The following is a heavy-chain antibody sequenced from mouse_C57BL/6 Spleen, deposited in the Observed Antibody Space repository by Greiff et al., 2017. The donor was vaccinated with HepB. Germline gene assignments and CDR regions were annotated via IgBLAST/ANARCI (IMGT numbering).Heavy chain of an antibody. V-gene: IGHV1-26*01. CDR2: INPNNGGT. CDR1: GYTFTDYY. Sequence: VQLQQSGPELVKPGASVKISCKASGYTFTDYYMNWVKQSHGKSLEWIGDINPNNGGTSYNQKFKGKATLTVDKSSSTAYMELRSLTSEDSAVYYCARGSNYLYAMDYWGQGTSVTVSS. CDR3: ARGSNYLYAMDY. D-gene: IGHD2-5*01. J-gene: IGHJ4*01.